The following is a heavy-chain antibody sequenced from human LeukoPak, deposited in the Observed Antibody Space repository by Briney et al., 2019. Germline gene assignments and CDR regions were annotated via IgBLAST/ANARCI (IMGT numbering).Heavy chain of an antibody. CDR3: ARADMCSSTSCYLDY. Sequence: ASVKVSCKASGYTFTGYYMHWVRQAPGQGLERMGWINPNSGGTNSAQKFLGRVTMTRDTSISTAYMEVSRLRSEDTAVYYCARADMCSSTSCYLDYWGQGTLVTVSS. CDR2: INPNSGGT. D-gene: IGHD2-2*01. V-gene: IGHV1-2*02. J-gene: IGHJ4*02. CDR1: GYTFTGYY.